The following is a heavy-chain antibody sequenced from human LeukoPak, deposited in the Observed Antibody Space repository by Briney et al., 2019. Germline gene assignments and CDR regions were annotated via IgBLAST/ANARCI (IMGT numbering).Heavy chain of an antibody. V-gene: IGHV3-30-3*01. J-gene: IGHJ4*02. CDR1: GFTFNTYA. Sequence: GGCLRLSCAASGFTFNTYAMHWGRQAPGKGLEWVAVISYDGNNKYSEDAEKFQCTVSRDNSKNILYLQMNSLRAEDTAVYYCARGEYHDGSGFDYSGQGTLVTVSS. CDR2: ISYDGNNK. D-gene: IGHD3-22*01. CDR3: ARGEYHDGSGFDY.